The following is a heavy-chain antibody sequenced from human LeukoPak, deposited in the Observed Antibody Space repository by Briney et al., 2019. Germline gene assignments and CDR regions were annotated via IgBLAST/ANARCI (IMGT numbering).Heavy chain of an antibody. CDR2: IRYDGSNK. CDR3: AKGFAIFGVVPRGHDAFDI. D-gene: IGHD3-3*01. J-gene: IGHJ3*02. Sequence: GGSLRLSCAASGFTFSSYGMHWVRQAPGKGLEWVAFIRYDGSNKYYADSVKGRFTISRDNSKNTLYLQMNSLRAEDTAVCYCAKGFAIFGVVPRGHDAFDIWGQGTMVTVSS. V-gene: IGHV3-30*02. CDR1: GFTFSSYG.